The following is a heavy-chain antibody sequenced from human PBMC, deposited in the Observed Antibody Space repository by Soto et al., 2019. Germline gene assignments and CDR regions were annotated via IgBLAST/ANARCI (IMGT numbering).Heavy chain of an antibody. J-gene: IGHJ5*02. CDR2: ISAYNGNT. CDR3: AREVAVAGTSWFDP. CDR1: GERFTTYG. Sequence: ASVKVSCKASGERFTTYGISWVRQAPGQGLEWMGWISAYNGNTNYAQKLQGRVTMTTDTSTSTAYMELRSLRSDDTAVYYCAREVAVAGTSWFDPWGQGTLVTVSS. D-gene: IGHD6-19*01. V-gene: IGHV1-18*01.